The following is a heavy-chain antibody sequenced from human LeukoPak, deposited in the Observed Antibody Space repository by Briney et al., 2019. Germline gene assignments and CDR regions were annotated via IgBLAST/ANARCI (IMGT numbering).Heavy chain of an antibody. V-gene: IGHV4-34*01. Sequence: PSDTLSLTCAVSGESFSYNYWTWVRQPPGKGLEWIGDIIHSGRVNYRPSLKSRVTISVDTSKSQFSLKLSAVTAADTAVYYCARGLGPMSPSLDYWGQGSLVTVSS. CDR1: GESFSYNY. CDR2: IIHSGRV. D-gene: IGHD3-22*01. J-gene: IGHJ4*02. CDR3: ARGLGPMSPSLDY.